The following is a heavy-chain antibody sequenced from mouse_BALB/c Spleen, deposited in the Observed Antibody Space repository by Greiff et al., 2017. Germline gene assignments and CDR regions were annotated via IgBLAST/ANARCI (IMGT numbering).Heavy chain of an antibody. CDR3: ARSHYRYDGAWFAY. V-gene: IGHV3-2*02. D-gene: IGHD2-14*01. J-gene: IGHJ3*01. CDR1: GYSITSDYA. CDR2: ISYSGST. Sequence: EVMLVESGPGLVKPSQSLSLTCTVTGYSITSDYAWNWIRQFPGNILEWMGYISYSGSTSYNPSLKSRISITRDTSKNQFFLQLNSVTTEDTATYYCARSHYRYDGAWFAYWGQGTLVTVSA.